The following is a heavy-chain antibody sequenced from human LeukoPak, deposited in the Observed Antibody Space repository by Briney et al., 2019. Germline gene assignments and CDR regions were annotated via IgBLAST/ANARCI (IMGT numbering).Heavy chain of an antibody. CDR2: INPNSGGT. D-gene: IGHD2-2*01. V-gene: IGHV1-2*02. CDR1: GYTFTGYY. J-gene: IGHJ4*02. CDR3: ARGRLYCSSTSCSPPFFDY. Sequence: ASVKVSCKASGYTFTGYYMHWVRQAPGQGLEWMGWINPNSGGTNYAQKFQGRVTMTRDTSISTHYMELSRLRSDDTAVYYCARGRLYCSSTSCSPPFFDYWGQGTLVTVSS.